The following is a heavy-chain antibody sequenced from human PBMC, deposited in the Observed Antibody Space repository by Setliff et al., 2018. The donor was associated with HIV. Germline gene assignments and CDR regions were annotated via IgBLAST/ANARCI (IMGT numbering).Heavy chain of an antibody. CDR2: INSNNGGT. Sequence: ASVKVSCKTSGYTFTAYYIHWVRQAPGQGLEWMGWINSNNGGTKYAQNFQGRVTMTRDTSITTAYMELSSLISDDTAVYYCEGEERYYDGKGALDYWGQGMLVTVSS. J-gene: IGHJ4*02. CDR3: EGEERYYDGKGALDY. D-gene: IGHD3-22*01. CDR1: GYTFTAYY. V-gene: IGHV1-2*02.